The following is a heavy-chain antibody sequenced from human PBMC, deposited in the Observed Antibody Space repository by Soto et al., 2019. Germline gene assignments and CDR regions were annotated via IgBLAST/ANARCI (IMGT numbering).Heavy chain of an antibody. D-gene: IGHD6-19*01. J-gene: IGHJ3*02. CDR3: ARERGIAVAGHDAFDI. CDR1: GFTFSSYS. CDR2: ISSSSSYI. V-gene: IGHV3-21*01. Sequence: GGSLRLSCAASGFTFSSYSMNWVRQAPGKGLEWVSSISSSSSYIYYADSVKGRFTISRDNAKNSLYLQMNSLRAEDTAVYYCARERGIAVAGHDAFDIWGQGTMVIVSS.